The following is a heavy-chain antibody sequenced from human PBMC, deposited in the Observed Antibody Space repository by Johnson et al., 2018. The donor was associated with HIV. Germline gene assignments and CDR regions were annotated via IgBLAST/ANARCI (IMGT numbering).Heavy chain of an antibody. V-gene: IGHV3-66*01. Sequence: MLLVESGGGVVQPGGSLRLSCAASGFTVSSNYMSWVRQAPGKGLEWVSVIYSGGNTYYADSVKGRFTISRDNSKNTLYLQMNSLRAEDTAVYYCARDQAGTTDDAFDIWGQGTMVTVSS. D-gene: IGHD1-7*01. J-gene: IGHJ3*02. CDR1: GFTVSSNY. CDR2: IYSGGNT. CDR3: ARDQAGTTDDAFDI.